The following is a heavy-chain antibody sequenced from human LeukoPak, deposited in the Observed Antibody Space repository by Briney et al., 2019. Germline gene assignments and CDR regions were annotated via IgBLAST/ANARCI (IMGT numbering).Heavy chain of an antibody. V-gene: IGHV4-34*01. Sequence: PSETLSLTCAVYGGSFSGYYWSWIRQPPGKGLEWIGEINHSGSTNYNPSLKSRVTISVDTSKNQFFLKLSSVAAADTAVYYCARGKLWFGELLSANDYWGQGTLVTVSS. CDR1: GGSFSGYY. CDR3: ARGKLWFGELLSANDY. J-gene: IGHJ4*02. CDR2: INHSGST. D-gene: IGHD3-10*01.